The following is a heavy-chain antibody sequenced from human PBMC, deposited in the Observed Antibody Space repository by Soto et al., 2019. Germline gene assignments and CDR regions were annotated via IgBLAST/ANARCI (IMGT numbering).Heavy chain of an antibody. V-gene: IGHV6-1*01. D-gene: IGHD5-12*01. CDR1: GDSVSSNSAA. Sequence: PSQTLSLTRAISGDSVSSNSAAWNWIRQSPSRGLEWRGRTYYRSKWYNDYAVSVKSRITINPDTSKNQFSLQLNSVTPEDTAVYYCAREPLRRRLGYSGYEYFDYWGQGTLVTVSS. CDR2: TYYRSKWYN. CDR3: AREPLRRRLGYSGYEYFDY. J-gene: IGHJ4*02.